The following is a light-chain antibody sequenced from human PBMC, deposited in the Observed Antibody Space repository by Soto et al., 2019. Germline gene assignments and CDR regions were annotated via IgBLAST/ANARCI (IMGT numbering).Light chain of an antibody. CDR2: GAS. J-gene: IGKJ1*01. Sequence: EIVMTQSPATLSVSPGERATLSCRASQSVSSTLAWYQQKPGQAPRLLIYGASTRATGIPARFSGSGSGTEFTLTISSLQSEDFVVYYCQQYKNWPQTFGQGTKLEIK. V-gene: IGKV3-15*01. CDR1: QSVSST. CDR3: QQYKNWPQT.